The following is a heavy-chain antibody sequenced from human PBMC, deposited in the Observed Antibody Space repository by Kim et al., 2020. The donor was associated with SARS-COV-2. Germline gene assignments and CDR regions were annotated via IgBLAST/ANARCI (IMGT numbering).Heavy chain of an antibody. V-gene: IGHV3-11*03. Sequence: GGSLRLSCAASGFTFSDYYMSWIRQAPGKGLEWVSYISSSSSYTNYADSVKGRFTISRDNAKNSLYLQMNSLRAEDTAVYYCARTQWLRYLNQIPIFDYWGQGTLVTVSS. CDR3: ARTQWLRYLNQIPIFDY. CDR1: GFTFSDYY. D-gene: IGHD5-12*01. J-gene: IGHJ4*02. CDR2: ISSSSSYT.